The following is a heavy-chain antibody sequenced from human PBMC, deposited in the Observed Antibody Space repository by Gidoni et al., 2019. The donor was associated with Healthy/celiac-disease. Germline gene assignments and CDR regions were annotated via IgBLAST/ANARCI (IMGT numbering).Heavy chain of an antibody. Sequence: QVQLQESGPGLVKPSQTLSLTCTVSGGSIRSGGYYWSWIRQHPGKGLEWIGYIYYSGSTYYNPSLKSRVTISVDTSKNQFSLKLSSVTAADTAVYYCARDEKGDYDFWSGDYYYYGMDVWGQGTTVTVSS. J-gene: IGHJ6*02. D-gene: IGHD3-3*01. CDR2: IYYSGST. CDR3: ARDEKGDYDFWSGDYYYYGMDV. CDR1: GGSIRSGGYY. V-gene: IGHV4-31*03.